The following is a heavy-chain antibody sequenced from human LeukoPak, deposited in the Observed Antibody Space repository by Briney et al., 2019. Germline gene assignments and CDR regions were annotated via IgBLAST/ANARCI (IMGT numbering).Heavy chain of an antibody. CDR2: INPSGGSR. D-gene: IGHD1-26*01. Sequence: ASVTVSCKASGYTFTSYYMHWVRQAPGQGLEWMGIINPSGGSRSYAQKFQGRVTMTRDASTSTVYMELSSLRSEDTAVYYCARGSIVGAKTLGFGAFDIWGQGTMVTVSS. CDR3: ARGSIVGAKTLGFGAFDI. J-gene: IGHJ3*02. CDR1: GYTFTSYY. V-gene: IGHV1-46*01.